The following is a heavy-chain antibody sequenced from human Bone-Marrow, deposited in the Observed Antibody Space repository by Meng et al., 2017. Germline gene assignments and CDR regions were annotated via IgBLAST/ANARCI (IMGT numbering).Heavy chain of an antibody. V-gene: IGHV1-69*13. CDR1: GYNFPDYY. CDR2: IIPIFGTA. D-gene: IGHD6-13*01. J-gene: IGHJ6*02. Sequence: SVKVSCKPSGYNFPDYYIHWVRRAPGQGLEWMGGIIPIFGTANYAQKFQGRVTITADESTSTAYMELSSLRSEDTAVYYCARSVAAAGIYGMDVWGQGTTVTVSS. CDR3: ARSVAAAGIYGMDV.